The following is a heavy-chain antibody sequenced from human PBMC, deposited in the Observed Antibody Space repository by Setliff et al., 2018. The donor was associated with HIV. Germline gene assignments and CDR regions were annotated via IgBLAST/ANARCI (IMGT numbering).Heavy chain of an antibody. CDR3: ARDYNYASGTYNWFDP. Sequence: ASVKVSCKASGYVFTTYVINWVRQAPGRGLELMGWINANTGNPRYAPGFTGRFVFSLDTSATTAHLLINGLKTDDTAVYYCARDYNYASGTYNWFDPWGQGTLVTVSS. J-gene: IGHJ5*02. CDR2: INANTGNP. V-gene: IGHV7-4-1*02. D-gene: IGHD3-10*01. CDR1: GYVFTTYV.